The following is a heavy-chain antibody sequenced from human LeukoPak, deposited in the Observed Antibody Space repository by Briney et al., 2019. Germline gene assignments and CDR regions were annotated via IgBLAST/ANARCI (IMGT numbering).Heavy chain of an antibody. CDR2: IKQDGSEK. CDR1: GFTFSSYW. Sequence: PGGSLRLSCAASGFTFSSYWMSWVRQAPGKGLEWVANIKQDGSEKYYVDSVKGRFTISRDNSKNTLFLQMNSLRAEDTAMYYCAREGWGISMIRGVIAWGQGTLVTVSS. V-gene: IGHV3-7*03. CDR3: AREGWGISMIRGVIA. D-gene: IGHD3-10*01. J-gene: IGHJ5*02.